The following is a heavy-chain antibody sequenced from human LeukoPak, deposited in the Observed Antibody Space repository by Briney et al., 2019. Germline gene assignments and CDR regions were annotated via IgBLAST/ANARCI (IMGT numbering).Heavy chain of an antibody. J-gene: IGHJ4*02. D-gene: IGHD2-15*01. CDR2: IYYTGST. V-gene: IGHV4-59*01. Sequence: KPSETLSLTCTVSGGSISSYYWTWIRQPPGEGLECIGYIYYTGSTNYSPSLKSRVTMAVDTSKNQFSLKLYSVTAADTAVYYCASAPDGVVAAFDYWGQGALVTVSS. CDR1: GGSISSYY. CDR3: ASAPDGVVAAFDY.